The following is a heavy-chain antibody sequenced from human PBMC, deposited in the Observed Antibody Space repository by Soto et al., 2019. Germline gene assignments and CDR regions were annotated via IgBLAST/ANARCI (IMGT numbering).Heavy chain of an antibody. Sequence: WSLRLSCAASGFTFSSYSMNWVRQAPGKGLEWVSSISSSSSYIYYADSVKGRFTISRDDAENSLYLQMNSLRAEDTAVYYCARDRTAAGTWGVNWFDPWGQGTMVTVSS. CDR3: ARDRTAAGTWGVNWFDP. V-gene: IGHV3-21*01. CDR1: GFTFSSYS. J-gene: IGHJ5*02. D-gene: IGHD6-13*01. CDR2: ISSSSSYI.